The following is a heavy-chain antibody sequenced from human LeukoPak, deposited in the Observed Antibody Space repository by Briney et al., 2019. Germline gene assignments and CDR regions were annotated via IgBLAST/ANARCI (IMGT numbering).Heavy chain of an antibody. CDR3: ARQLRYSSSPGAFDI. Sequence: PSETLSLTCTVSGGSISSSSYYWGWIRQPPGKGLEWIGSVYYSGSTYYNPSLKSRVTISVDTSKNQFSLKLSSVTAADTAVYYCARQLRYSSSPGAFDIWGQGTMVTVSS. CDR1: GGSISSSSYY. CDR2: VYYSGST. D-gene: IGHD6-6*01. V-gene: IGHV4-39*01. J-gene: IGHJ3*02.